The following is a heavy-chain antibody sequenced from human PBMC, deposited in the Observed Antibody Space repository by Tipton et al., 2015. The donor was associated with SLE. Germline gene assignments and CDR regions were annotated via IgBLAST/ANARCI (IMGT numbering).Heavy chain of an antibody. V-gene: IGHV4-39*07. CDR1: GGSISESTYS. J-gene: IGHJ6*02. CDR3: ARWIPLTGINV. D-gene: IGHD5-18*01. Sequence: TLSLTCTVSGGSISESTYSWDWIRQAPGKGLEWIGSMYFRGSTNYKSSLGGRVTISVDKSKNQFSLKLTSVTAADTAVYYCARWIPLTGINVWGQGATVTVSS. CDR2: MYFRGST.